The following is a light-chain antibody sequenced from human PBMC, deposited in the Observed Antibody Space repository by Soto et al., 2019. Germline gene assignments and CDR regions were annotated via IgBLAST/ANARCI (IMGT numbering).Light chain of an antibody. V-gene: IGLV1-44*01. CDR2: SNN. J-gene: IGLJ2*01. CDR3: AAWDDSLNGVV. CDR1: TSNIGDNT. Sequence: QSAPTQPPSASGTPGQRVTISCSGSTSNIGDNTVNWYQHLPGTSPKLLIYSNNQRPSGVPDRFSGSKSGTSASLAISGLQSEDEADYYCAAWDDSLNGVVFGGGTKLTVL.